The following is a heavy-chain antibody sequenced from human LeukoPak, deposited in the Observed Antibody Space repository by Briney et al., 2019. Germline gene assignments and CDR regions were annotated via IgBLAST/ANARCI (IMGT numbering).Heavy chain of an antibody. CDR2: TYYRSKWYN. Sequence: SQTLSLTCAISGDSVSSNSAAWNWIRHSPSRGLEWLGRTYYRSKWYNDYAVSVKSRITIDPDTSKNQFSLQLNSVTPEDTAVYYCARENPDPYSLNRYSSSWYDYWGQGTLVTVSS. J-gene: IGHJ4*02. CDR1: GDSVSSNSAA. CDR3: ARENPDPYSLNRYSSSWYDY. V-gene: IGHV6-1*01. D-gene: IGHD6-13*01.